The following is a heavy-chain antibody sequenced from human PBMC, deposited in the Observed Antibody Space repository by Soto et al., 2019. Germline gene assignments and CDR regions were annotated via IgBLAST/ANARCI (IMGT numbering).Heavy chain of an antibody. CDR3: ARDHRGVAASRSGSYYYYGMDV. CDR2: TYYRSKWYN. Sequence: SQTLSLTCAISGDSVSSNSAAWNWIRQSPSRGLEWLGRTYYRSKWYNDYAVSVKSRITINPDTSKNQFSLQLNSVTPEDTAVYYCARDHRGVAASRSGSYYYYGMDVWGQGTTVTVSS. D-gene: IGHD3-10*01. V-gene: IGHV6-1*01. CDR1: GDSVSSNSAA. J-gene: IGHJ6*02.